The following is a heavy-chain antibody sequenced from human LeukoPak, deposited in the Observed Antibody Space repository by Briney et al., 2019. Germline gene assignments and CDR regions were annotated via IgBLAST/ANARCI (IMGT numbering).Heavy chain of an antibody. Sequence: PSETLSLTCTVSGGSITTTTSYWGWIRQPPGKGLEWIGSIYYGGTTFYNPSLKNRVTISVDTSKNQFSLNLSSVTATDTAVYYCARFRYSSGWFDYWGQGMLVTVSS. CDR3: ARFRYSSGWFDY. D-gene: IGHD6-19*01. CDR2: IYYGGTT. CDR1: GGSITTTTSY. J-gene: IGHJ4*02. V-gene: IGHV4-39*01.